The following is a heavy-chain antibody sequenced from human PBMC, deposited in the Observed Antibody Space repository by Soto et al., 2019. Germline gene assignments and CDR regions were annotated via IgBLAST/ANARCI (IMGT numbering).Heavy chain of an antibody. Sequence: GGSLRLSCVVSGFTFSGYGMHWVRQAPGKGLEWVAVVSYDGNREYYADSVKGRFTVSRDNSKNTLYLQMNSLRAEDTAVYYCAKDRSDYGDDVYYYFYGMDVWGQGTTVTVSS. CDR1: GFTFSGYG. J-gene: IGHJ6*02. D-gene: IGHD4-17*01. CDR3: AKDRSDYGDDVYYYFYGMDV. V-gene: IGHV3-30*18. CDR2: VSYDGNRE.